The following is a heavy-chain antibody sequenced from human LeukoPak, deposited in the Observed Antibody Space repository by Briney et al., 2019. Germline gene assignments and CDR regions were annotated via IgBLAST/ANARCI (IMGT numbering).Heavy chain of an antibody. CDR1: RASLSTGDYY. V-gene: IGHV4-30-4*08. Sequence: SQTLSLTCTVSRASLSTGDYYYSWIRQPPGKGLECMGYVCNTEGTHYNPSLMSRVTISVDRSMNQFSLELTSVTAADTAVYYCARDYYHGFSTYRPWGQGTLVTVSS. J-gene: IGHJ5*02. CDR2: VCNTEGT. D-gene: IGHD3-10*01. CDR3: ARDYYHGFSTYRP.